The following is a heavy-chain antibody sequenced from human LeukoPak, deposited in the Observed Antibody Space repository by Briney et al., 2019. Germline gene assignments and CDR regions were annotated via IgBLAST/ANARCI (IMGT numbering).Heavy chain of an antibody. J-gene: IGHJ4*02. CDR2: IYHSGST. CDR3: ARVGGYYGSGGFDY. V-gene: IGHV4-34*01. Sequence: SETLSLTCAVYGGSFSGYYWSWVRQPPGKGLEWIGEIYHSGSTNYNPSLKSRVTISVDKSKNQFSLKLSSVTAADTAVYYCARVGGYYGSGGFDYWGQGTLVTVSS. D-gene: IGHD3-10*01. CDR1: GGSFSGYY.